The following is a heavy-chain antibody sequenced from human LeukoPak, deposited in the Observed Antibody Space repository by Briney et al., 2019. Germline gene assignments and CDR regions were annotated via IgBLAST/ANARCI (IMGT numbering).Heavy chain of an antibody. D-gene: IGHD3-10*01. CDR3: ARDSVDGPFVISLDL. CDR2: ISRDGNAE. J-gene: IGHJ4*02. Sequence: GGSLTLSCIGTGFSFSSYHLNWARQAPGKGVEWVSHISRDGNAESTVDAPRGRFATSRDNAKNTVFLLINSLRVEDTAVYYCARDSVDGPFVISLDLWGQGALVTVSS. V-gene: IGHV3-48*03. CDR1: GFSFSSYH.